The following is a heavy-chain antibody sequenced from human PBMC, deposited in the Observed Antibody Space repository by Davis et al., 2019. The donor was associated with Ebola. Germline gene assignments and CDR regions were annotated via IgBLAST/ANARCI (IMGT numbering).Heavy chain of an antibody. V-gene: IGHV3-48*02. CDR1: GFTFSSYS. J-gene: IGHJ4*02. Sequence: GGSLRLSCAASGFTFSSYSMNWVRQAPGKGLEWVSYISSSSSTIYYADSVKGRFTISRGNAKNSLYLQMNSLRDEDTAVYYCARESYDYIWGSYRYYFDYWGQGTLVTVSS. CDR2: ISSSSSTI. D-gene: IGHD3-16*02. CDR3: ARESYDYIWGSYRYYFDY.